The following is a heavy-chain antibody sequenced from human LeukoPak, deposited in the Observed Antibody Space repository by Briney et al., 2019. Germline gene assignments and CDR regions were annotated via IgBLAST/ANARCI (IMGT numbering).Heavy chain of an antibody. V-gene: IGHV4-34*01. CDR1: GGSFSGYY. J-gene: IGHJ4*02. Sequence: SETLSLTCAVYGGSFSGYYWSWIRQPPGKGLEWIGEINHSGSTNYNPSLKSRVTISVDTSKNQFSLKLSSVTAADTAVYYCARGLLPRGGIFDYWGQGTLVTVSS. CDR3: ARGLLPRGGIFDY. D-gene: IGHD2-15*01. CDR2: INHSGST.